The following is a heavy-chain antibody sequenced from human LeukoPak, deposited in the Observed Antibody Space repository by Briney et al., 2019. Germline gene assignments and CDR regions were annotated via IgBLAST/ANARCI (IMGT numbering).Heavy chain of an antibody. Sequence: SETLSLTCAVSGGSFSGYYWSWIRQPPGKGLEWIGGINYSGSTNYNPSLKSRVTISVDTSKNQFSLKLSSVTAADTAVYYCATGRLLWFGESSPCFDYWGQRTLVTVSS. CDR2: INYSGST. D-gene: IGHD3-10*01. J-gene: IGHJ4*02. CDR1: GGSFSGYY. CDR3: ATGRLLWFGESSPCFDY. V-gene: IGHV4-34*01.